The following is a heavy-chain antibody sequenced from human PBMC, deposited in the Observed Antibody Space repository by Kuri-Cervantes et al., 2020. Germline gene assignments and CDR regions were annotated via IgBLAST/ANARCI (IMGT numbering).Heavy chain of an antibody. V-gene: IGHV1-46*01. D-gene: IGHD2-2*01. CDR1: GYTFTSYY. CDR3: ARTKYQLLQGVWFDP. Sequence: ASVKVSCKASGYTFTSYYMHWVRQAPGQGLEWMGIINPSGGSTSYAQKFQGRVTMTRDTSKNQFSLKLSSVTAADTAVYYCARTKYQLLQGVWFDPWGQGTLVTVSS. CDR2: INPSGGST. J-gene: IGHJ5*02.